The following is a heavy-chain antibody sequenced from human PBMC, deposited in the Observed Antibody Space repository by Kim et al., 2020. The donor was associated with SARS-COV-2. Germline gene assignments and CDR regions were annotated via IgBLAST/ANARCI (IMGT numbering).Heavy chain of an antibody. CDR2: IYYSGST. V-gene: IGHV4-39*01. CDR1: GGSISSSSYY. Sequence: SETLSLTCTVSGGSISSSSYYWGWIRQPPGKGLEWIGSIYYSGSTYYNPSLKSRVTISVDTSKNQFSLKLSSVTAADTAVYYCARHELAVVLGWFDPWGQGTLVTVSS. J-gene: IGHJ5*02. CDR3: ARHELAVVLGWFDP. D-gene: IGHD6-19*01.